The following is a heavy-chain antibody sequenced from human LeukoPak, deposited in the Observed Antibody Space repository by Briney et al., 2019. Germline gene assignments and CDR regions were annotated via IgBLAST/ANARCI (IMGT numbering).Heavy chain of an antibody. CDR1: GSSFTSYW. Sequence: GESLQISCQCSGSSFTSYWIGWVRQVPGKGLEWMGIIYPGDSDTRYSPSFQGQVTISADKSISTAYLQWSSLKASDTAMYYCARSTDYSSSWFSAIWGQGTMVTVSS. V-gene: IGHV5-51*01. J-gene: IGHJ3*02. CDR2: IYPGDSDT. D-gene: IGHD6-13*01. CDR3: ARSTDYSSSWFSAI.